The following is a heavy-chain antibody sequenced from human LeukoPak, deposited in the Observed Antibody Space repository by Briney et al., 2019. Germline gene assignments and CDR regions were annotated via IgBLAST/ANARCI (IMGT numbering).Heavy chain of an antibody. CDR2: ISAYNGNT. J-gene: IGHJ5*02. CDR1: GYTFTSYG. V-gene: IGHV1-18*01. D-gene: IGHD2-15*01. Sequence: ASVKVSCKASGYTFTSYGISWVRQAPGQGLEWMGWISAYNGNTNYAQKLQGRVTMTTDTSTSTAYMELRSLRSDDTAVYYCARDRVVVYFANNWLDPWGQGTLVTVSS. CDR3: ARDRVVVYFANNWLDP.